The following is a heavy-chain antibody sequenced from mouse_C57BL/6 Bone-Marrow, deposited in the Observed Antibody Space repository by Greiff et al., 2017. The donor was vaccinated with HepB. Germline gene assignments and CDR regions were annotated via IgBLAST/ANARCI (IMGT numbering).Heavy chain of an antibody. V-gene: IGHV5-4*03. CDR1: GFTFSSYA. J-gene: IGHJ3*01. CDR3: ARADDYDSAWFAY. Sequence: EVMLVESGGGLVKPGGSLKLSCAASGFTFSSYAMSWVRQTPEKRLEWVATISDGGSYTYYPDNVKGRFTISRDNAKNNLYLQMSHLKSEDTAMYYCARADDYDSAWFAYWGQGTLVTVSA. D-gene: IGHD2-4*01. CDR2: ISDGGSYT.